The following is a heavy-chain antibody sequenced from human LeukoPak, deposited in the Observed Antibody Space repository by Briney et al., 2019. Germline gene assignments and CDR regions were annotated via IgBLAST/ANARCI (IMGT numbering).Heavy chain of an antibody. V-gene: IGHV3-23*01. CDR1: GFTFHSPS. J-gene: IGHJ4*02. Sequence: PGRSHRLSYAPSGFTFHSPSISWVRQPPGNGLECVSAITDAVGSTHYADCVKGRFTISSDNSKNTVYLQMNSLRPEDMAVYYCAKEIFSGFLYIDYWGQGTLVTVSS. CDR2: ITDAVGST. D-gene: IGHD5-12*01. CDR3: AKEIFSGFLYIDY.